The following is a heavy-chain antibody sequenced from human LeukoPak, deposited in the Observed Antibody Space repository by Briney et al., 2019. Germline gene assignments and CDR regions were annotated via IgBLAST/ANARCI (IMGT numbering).Heavy chain of an antibody. V-gene: IGHV4-34*01. Sequence: SETLSLTCAVYGGSFSGYYWSWIRQPPGKGLEWIGEINHSGSTNYNPSLKSRVTISVDTSKNQFSLKLSSVTAADTAVYYCARGPGTAMSFDYWGQGTLVTVSS. CDR1: GGSFSGYY. CDR3: ARGPGTAMSFDY. CDR2: INHSGST. D-gene: IGHD5-18*01. J-gene: IGHJ4*02.